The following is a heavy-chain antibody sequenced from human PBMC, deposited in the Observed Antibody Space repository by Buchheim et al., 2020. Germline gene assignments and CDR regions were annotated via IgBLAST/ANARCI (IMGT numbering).Heavy chain of an antibody. V-gene: IGHV3-48*02. CDR1: GFTLSSYS. Sequence: EVQLVESGGGFVQPGGSLRLSCAASGFTLSSYSINWVRQAPGKGLECVSYISCSSSTIYYSASVKGRFTISIDNAKNSINLQMNSLRDEDTAVYYCARAVGALGYWGQGTL. D-gene: IGHD1-26*01. CDR2: ISCSSSTI. CDR3: ARAVGALGY. J-gene: IGHJ4*02.